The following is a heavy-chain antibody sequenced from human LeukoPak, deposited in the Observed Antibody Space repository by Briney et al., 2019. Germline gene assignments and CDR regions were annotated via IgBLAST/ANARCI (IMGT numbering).Heavy chain of an antibody. J-gene: IGHJ4*02. Sequence: GGSLRLSCAASGFTFSSYAINWVRQAPGKGLEWVSYISSSGSTIYYADSVKGRFTISRDNAKNSLYLQMNSLRAEDTAVYYCARGIVAVEGNDYWGQGTLVTVSS. CDR2: ISSSGSTI. V-gene: IGHV3-48*04. D-gene: IGHD6-19*01. CDR1: GFTFSSYA. CDR3: ARGIVAVEGNDY.